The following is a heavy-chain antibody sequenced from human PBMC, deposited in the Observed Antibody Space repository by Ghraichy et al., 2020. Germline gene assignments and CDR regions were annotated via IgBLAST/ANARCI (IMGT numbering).Heavy chain of an antibody. CDR3: TRGGGTTSIQGV. V-gene: IGHV3-21*01. D-gene: IGHD1-7*01. Sequence: GGSLRLSCAASGFTFSSYSMNWVRQAPGKGLEWVSSISSSSRFIYYADSVKGRFIISKDNAKNSLSLQMNSLRAEDTAVYYCTRGGGTTSIQGVWGQGTTVTVSS. CDR2: ISSSSRFI. CDR1: GFTFSSYS. J-gene: IGHJ6*02.